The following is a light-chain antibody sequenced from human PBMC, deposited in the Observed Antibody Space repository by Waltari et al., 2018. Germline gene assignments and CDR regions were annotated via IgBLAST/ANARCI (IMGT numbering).Light chain of an antibody. V-gene: IGKV1-6*01. Sequence: IKMTQSPSALSASVGDRVTISCRASQNIYSNLAWYQQKPGKAPKLLIYAASSLQSGIPSRFSGSGSGTDFTLTISSLQPEDSAAYYCQHYYDNPLTFGGGTKVEIK. CDR2: AAS. J-gene: IGKJ4*01. CDR3: QHYYDNPLT. CDR1: QNIYSN.